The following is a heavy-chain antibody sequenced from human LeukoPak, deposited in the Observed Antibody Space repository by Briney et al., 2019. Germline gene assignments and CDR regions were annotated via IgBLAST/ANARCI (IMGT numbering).Heavy chain of an antibody. D-gene: IGHD3-22*01. CDR3: ARANYYDSSGYYYDVAFDI. CDR2: MNPNSGGT. CDR1: GYTFTGYY. J-gene: IGHJ3*02. Sequence: ASVKVSCKASGYTFTGYYMHWVRQAPGQGLEWMGRMNPNSGGTNYAQKFQGRVTMTRDTSISTAYMELSRLRSDDTAVYYCARANYYDSSGYYYDVAFDIWGQGTMVTVSS. V-gene: IGHV1-2*06.